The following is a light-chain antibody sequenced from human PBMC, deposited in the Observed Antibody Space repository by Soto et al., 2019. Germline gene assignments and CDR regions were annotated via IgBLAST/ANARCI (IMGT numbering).Light chain of an antibody. V-gene: IGKV3-20*01. CDR1: QSVTTR. Sequence: IVLTPSPGTLSLSPGERVTLSCRASQSVTTRLAWYQHKPGQAPTLLMSGASNRASGVPVRFSGSGSGTDFTLTITRLEPEDFALYYCQQYGGSPITFGLGTRREIK. J-gene: IGKJ5*01. CDR2: GAS. CDR3: QQYGGSPIT.